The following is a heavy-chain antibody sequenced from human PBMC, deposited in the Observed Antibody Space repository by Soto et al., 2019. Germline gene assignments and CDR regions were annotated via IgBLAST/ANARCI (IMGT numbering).Heavy chain of an antibody. CDR2: IYYSGST. CDR1: GGSISSGDYY. D-gene: IGHD3-3*01. Sequence: SETLSLTCIVSGGSISSGDYYWSWIRQPPGKGLEWIGYIYYSGSTYYNPSLKSRVTISVDTSKNQFSLKLSSVTAADTAVYYCARGGSLSWSGFFFRGMDVWGQGTTVTVSS. J-gene: IGHJ6*02. V-gene: IGHV4-30-4*01. CDR3: ARGGSLSWSGFFFRGMDV.